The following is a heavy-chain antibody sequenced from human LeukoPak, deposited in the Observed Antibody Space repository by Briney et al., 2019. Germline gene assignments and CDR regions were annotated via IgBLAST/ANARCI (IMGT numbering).Heavy chain of an antibody. D-gene: IGHD4-17*01. CDR2: IYYSGST. J-gene: IGHJ3*02. V-gene: IGHV4-31*03. Sequence: SETLSLTCTVSGGSISSGGYYWSWIRQHPGKGLEWIGYIYYSGSTYYNPSLKSRVTISVDTSKNQFSLKLSSVTAADTAVYYCARVIRSKYGAFDIWGQGTMVTVSS. CDR3: ARVIRSKYGAFDI. CDR1: GGSISSGGYY.